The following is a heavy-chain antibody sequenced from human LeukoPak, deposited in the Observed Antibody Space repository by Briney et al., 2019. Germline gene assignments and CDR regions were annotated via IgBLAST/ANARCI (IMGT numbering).Heavy chain of an antibody. D-gene: IGHD3-10*01. Sequence: SETLSLTCTVSGGSISSYYWSWIRQPAGKGLEWIGRIYTSGSTNYNPSLKSRVTMSVDTSKNQFSLKLSSVTAADTAVYYCARGVYYGSGSYYAGSAFDIWGRGTMVTVSS. J-gene: IGHJ3*02. CDR3: ARGVYYGSGSYYAGSAFDI. V-gene: IGHV4-4*07. CDR2: IYTSGST. CDR1: GGSISSYY.